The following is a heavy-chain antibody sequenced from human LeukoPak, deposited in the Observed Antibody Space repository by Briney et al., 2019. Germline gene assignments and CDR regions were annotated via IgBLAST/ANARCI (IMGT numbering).Heavy chain of an antibody. Sequence: GASVKVSCKASGGTFSSYAISWVRQAPGQGLEWMGGIIPIFGTANYAQKFQGRVTITADESTSTAYMELRSLRSDDTAVYYCARVVHYYYGSGSYLDYWGQGTLVTVSS. V-gene: IGHV1-69*13. CDR2: IIPIFGTA. J-gene: IGHJ4*02. CDR3: ARVVHYYYGSGSYLDY. CDR1: GGTFSSYA. D-gene: IGHD3-10*01.